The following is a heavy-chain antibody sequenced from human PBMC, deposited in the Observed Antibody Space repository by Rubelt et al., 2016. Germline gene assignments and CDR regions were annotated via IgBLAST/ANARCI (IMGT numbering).Heavy chain of an antibody. CDR1: GFTFSGYA. D-gene: IGHD6-13*01. CDR3: ARDRGIAAGVDY. V-gene: IGHV3-30*04. J-gene: IGHJ4*02. Sequence: VQLVESGGGLVQPGRSLRLSCAASGFTFSGYAMHWVRQAPGKGLEWVAVISYDGSNKYYADSVKGRLTMPRDNSKNTLYMQMNSLGAEDTAVYYCARDRGIAAGVDYWGQGTLVTVSS. CDR2: ISYDGSNK.